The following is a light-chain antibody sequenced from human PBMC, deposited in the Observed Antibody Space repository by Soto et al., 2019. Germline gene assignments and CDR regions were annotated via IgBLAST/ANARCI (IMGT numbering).Light chain of an antibody. CDR3: SSYTSSSTLVV. Sequence: QSALTQPASVSGSPGQSITISCTGTSSDVGGYHYVSWYQQHPGKAPKLMIYDVSNRPSGVSNRFSGSKSGNTASLTISGLQAEDEAEYYCSSYTSSSTLVVFGGGTKLTVL. CDR2: DVS. J-gene: IGLJ2*01. CDR1: SSDVGGYHY. V-gene: IGLV2-14*01.